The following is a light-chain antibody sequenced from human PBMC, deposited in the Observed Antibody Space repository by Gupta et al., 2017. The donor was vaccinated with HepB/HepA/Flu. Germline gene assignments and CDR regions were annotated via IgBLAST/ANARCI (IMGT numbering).Light chain of an antibody. Sequence: EIVLTQSPATLSLSPGERATLSCRASQSISYYVAWYQQKPGQAPRLLIYDASRRATGIPARFSGRGSGTDFTLIINSLEPEDFAVYYCQQRSDWPRTFGQGTKMEI. J-gene: IGKJ1*01. CDR2: DAS. V-gene: IGKV3-11*01. CDR3: QQRSDWPRT. CDR1: QSISYY.